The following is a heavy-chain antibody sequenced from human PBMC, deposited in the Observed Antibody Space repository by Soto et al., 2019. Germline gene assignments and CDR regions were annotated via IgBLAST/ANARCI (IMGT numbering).Heavy chain of an antibody. J-gene: IGHJ4*02. CDR1: GFTFNTYS. Sequence: QVQLEESGGGVVQPGRSLRLSCEASGFTFNTYSMHWVRQPPGKGLEWLAAIWYDGTQKYYADSVKGRFIISRDNSEKTLYWEMNSLRAEDTAVYYCARAGGTTVTGLWHFDSWGQGTLVTVSS. D-gene: IGHD4-17*01. CDR2: IWYDGTQK. CDR3: ARAGGTTVTGLWHFDS. V-gene: IGHV3-33*01.